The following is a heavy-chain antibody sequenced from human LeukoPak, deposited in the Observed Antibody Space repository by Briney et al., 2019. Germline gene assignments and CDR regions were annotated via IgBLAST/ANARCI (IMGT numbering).Heavy chain of an antibody. D-gene: IGHD2-2*02. CDR1: GGSISSGGYY. J-gene: IGHJ6*03. V-gene: IGHV4-31*03. CDR2: IYYSGST. CDR3: AREVVVPAAIRLWDYYYYYYMDV. Sequence: PSQTLSLTCTVSGGSISSGGYYWSWIRQHPGKGLEWIGYIYYSGSTYYNPSVKSRVTISVDTSKNQFSLKLSSVTAADTAVYYCAREVVVPAAIRLWDYYYYYYMDVWGKGTTVTVSS.